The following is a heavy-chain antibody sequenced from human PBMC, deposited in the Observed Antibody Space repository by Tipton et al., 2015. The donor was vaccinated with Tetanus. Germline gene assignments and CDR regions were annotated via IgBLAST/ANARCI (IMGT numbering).Heavy chain of an antibody. Sequence: QVQLVQSGAEMKKPGSSVKVSCKASGYTLTNYGINWVRQAPGQGLGWMGWDSGHSGNTVSARKVQSRVTMTTDTSTNTAYLELRSLRSDDTAVYFCARLVKQWLVPEDYWGQGTLVIVS. V-gene: IGHV1-18*01. J-gene: IGHJ4*02. CDR2: DSGHSGNT. D-gene: IGHD5-12*01. CDR3: ARLVKQWLVPEDY. CDR1: GYTLTNYG.